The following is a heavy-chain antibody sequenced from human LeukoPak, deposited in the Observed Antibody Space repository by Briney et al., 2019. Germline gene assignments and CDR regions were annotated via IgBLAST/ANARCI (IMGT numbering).Heavy chain of an antibody. CDR1: GSSVSNTSYY. D-gene: IGHD3-16*01. CDR2: IYASGTA. CDR3: ARGGFTNTWYEWFDP. J-gene: IGHJ5*02. V-gene: IGHV4-61*02. Sequence: SETLSLTCTVSGSSVSNTSYYWSWIRQPAGKGLEWIGRIYASGTANYNPSLKSRVTISVDRTKNQFSLKLSTVTAADTAVYFCARGGFTNTWYEWFDPWGQGTLVTVSS.